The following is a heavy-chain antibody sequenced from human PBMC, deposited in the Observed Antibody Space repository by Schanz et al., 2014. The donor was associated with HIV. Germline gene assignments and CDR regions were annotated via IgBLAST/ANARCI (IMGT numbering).Heavy chain of an antibody. CDR2: IWYDGTKI. Sequence: VQLVESGGGLVQPGGSLRLSCAVSGFTFRNFGMHWVRQAPGKGLEWVAVIWYDGTKIDYADSVKGRFTVSRDNSKNMLYLQMNSLRAEDTAVYYCAREYYSRNWNWFDPWGQGTLVTVSS. V-gene: IGHV3-33*01. CDR3: AREYYSRNWNWFDP. D-gene: IGHD6-13*01. CDR1: GFTFRNFG. J-gene: IGHJ5*02.